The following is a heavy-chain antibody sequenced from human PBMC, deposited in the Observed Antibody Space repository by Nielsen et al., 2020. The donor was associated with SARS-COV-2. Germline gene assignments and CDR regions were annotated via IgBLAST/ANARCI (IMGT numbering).Heavy chain of an antibody. CDR2: ISNDGNHK. J-gene: IGHJ3*01. V-gene: IGHV3-30*03. CDR3: ARGRRDGNTGYALDV. CDR1: GFTFSSYG. D-gene: IGHD5-24*01. Sequence: GGSLRLSCAASGFTFSSYGIHWVRQAPGEGLEWVAVISNDGNHKYYTDSVKGRFTISRDNSKNTLYLQMNSLRTEDTAVYFCARGRRDGNTGYALDVWGQGTMVTVSS.